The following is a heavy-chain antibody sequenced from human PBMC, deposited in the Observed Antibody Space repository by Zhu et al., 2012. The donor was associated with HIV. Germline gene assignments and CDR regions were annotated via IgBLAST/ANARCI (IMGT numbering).Heavy chain of an antibody. CDR2: IYHSGST. Sequence: QVQLQESGPGLVKPSETLSLTCAVSGYSISSGYFWGWIRQPPRGRGWEWIGTIYHSGSTYYNPSLKSRVTISVDTSKNQFSLKLISVTAADTAVYYCASGIAVAPXYRYGLWGQRGPRSPSP. CDR3: ASGIAVAPXYRYGL. J-gene: IGHJ6*02. D-gene: IGHD6-19*01. V-gene: IGHV4-38-2*01. CDR1: GYSISSGYF.